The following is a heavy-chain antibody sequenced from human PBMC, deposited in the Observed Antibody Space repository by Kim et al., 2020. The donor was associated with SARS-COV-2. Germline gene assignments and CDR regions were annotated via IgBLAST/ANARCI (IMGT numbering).Heavy chain of an antibody. D-gene: IGHD6-19*01. V-gene: IGHV3-9*01. Sequence: SVKGRFTISRDNAKNSLYLQMNSLRAEDTALYYCAKSSSGWYSLAHWFDPWGQGTLVTVSS. J-gene: IGHJ5*02. CDR3: AKSSSGWYSLAHWFDP.